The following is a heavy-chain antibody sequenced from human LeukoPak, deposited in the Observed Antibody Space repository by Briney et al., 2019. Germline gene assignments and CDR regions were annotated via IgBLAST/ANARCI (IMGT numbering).Heavy chain of an antibody. D-gene: IGHD5-18*01. Sequence: SVKVSCKASGGTFSSYAISWVRQAPGQGLEWMGGIIPIFGTANYAQKFQGRVTMTEDTSTDTAYMELSSLRSEDTAVYYCATDQWDTAMEVRSYGMDVWGQGTTVTVSS. CDR3: ATDQWDTAMEVRSYGMDV. CDR1: GGTFSSYA. CDR2: IIPIFGTA. J-gene: IGHJ6*02. V-gene: IGHV1-69*06.